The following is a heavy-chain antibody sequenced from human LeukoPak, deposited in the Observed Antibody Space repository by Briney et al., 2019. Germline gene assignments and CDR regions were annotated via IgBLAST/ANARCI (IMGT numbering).Heavy chain of an antibody. V-gene: IGHV4-59*08. Sequence: KPSETLSLTCTVSGGSISGFYWSWIRQPPGKGLEWIGYIHYSGSTNYNPSLKSRVIISLDTSKNQFSLRLSSVTAADTAVYYCVRHARKRLTSNWDFWGQGTLVTVSS. D-gene: IGHD2-21*02. CDR1: GGSISGFY. J-gene: IGHJ4*02. CDR2: IHYSGST. CDR3: VRHARKRLTSNWDF.